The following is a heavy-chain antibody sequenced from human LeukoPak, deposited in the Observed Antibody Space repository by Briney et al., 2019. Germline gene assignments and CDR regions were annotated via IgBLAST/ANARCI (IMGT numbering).Heavy chain of an antibody. CDR3: AKDRGEMATITFDY. V-gene: IGHV3-33*06. J-gene: IGHJ4*02. Sequence: GGSLRLSCAASGFTFSSYGMHWVRQAPGKGLEWVAVIWYDGSNKYYADSVKGRFTISRDNPKNTLYLQMNSLRAEDTAVYYCAKDRGEMATITFDYWGQGTLVTVSS. D-gene: IGHD5-24*01. CDR2: IWYDGSNK. CDR1: GFTFSSYG.